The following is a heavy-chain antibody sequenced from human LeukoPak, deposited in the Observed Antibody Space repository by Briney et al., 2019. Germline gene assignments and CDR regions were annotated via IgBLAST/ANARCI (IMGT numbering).Heavy chain of an antibody. J-gene: IGHJ6*03. CDR3: ARSHGVPAAMFYYYYLDV. Sequence: ASVKVSCKASGYTFTSNGISWVRQAPGQGLEWMGWISAYNGNTNYAQKIQGRVTMTTDTSTSTAYMELSSLRSDDTAVYYCARSHGVPAAMFYYYYLDVWGKGTTVTVPS. V-gene: IGHV1-18*01. D-gene: IGHD2-2*01. CDR1: GYTFTSNG. CDR2: ISAYNGNT.